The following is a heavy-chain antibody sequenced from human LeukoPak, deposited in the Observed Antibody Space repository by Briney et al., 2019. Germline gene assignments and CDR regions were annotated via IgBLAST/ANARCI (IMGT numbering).Heavy chain of an antibody. V-gene: IGHV4-59*01. CDR1: GGSISRNY. CDR3: ARARYVNSFYAFDI. D-gene: IGHD3-9*01. Sequence: SETLSLTCTVSGGSISRNYWNWIRQPPGKGLEWIGNIYYSETTNYNPSLKSRVSISVDTSKNLLSLKLSSVTAADTAVYYCARARYVNSFYAFDIWGQGTLVTVSS. J-gene: IGHJ3*02. CDR2: IYYSETT.